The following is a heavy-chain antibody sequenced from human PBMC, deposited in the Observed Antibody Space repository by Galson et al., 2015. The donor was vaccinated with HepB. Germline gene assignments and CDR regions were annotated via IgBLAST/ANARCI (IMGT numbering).Heavy chain of an antibody. CDR3: ARDDTMVRGVIDAFDI. V-gene: IGHV1-18*04. J-gene: IGHJ3*02. CDR2: ISAYNGNT. CDR1: GYTFTSYG. Sequence: SVKVSCKASGYTFTSYGISWVRQAPGQGLEWMGWISAYNGNTNYAQKLQGRVTMTTDTSTSTVYMELRSLRSDDTAVYYCARDDTMVRGVIDAFDIWGQGTMVTVSS. D-gene: IGHD3-10*01.